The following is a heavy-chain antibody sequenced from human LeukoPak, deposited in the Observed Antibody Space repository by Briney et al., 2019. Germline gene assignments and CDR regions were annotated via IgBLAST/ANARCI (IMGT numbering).Heavy chain of an antibody. CDR2: ISAYNGNT. V-gene: IGHV1-18*01. J-gene: IGHJ4*02. CDR3: ARGLYGGNLDY. D-gene: IGHD4-23*01. CDR1: GGIFSRFT. Sequence: ASVTVSCTASGGIFSRFTISWVRQAPGQGLEWMGWISAYNGNTNYAQKLQGRVTMTTDTSTSTAYMELRSLRSDDTAVYYCARGLYGGNLDYWGQGTLVTVSS.